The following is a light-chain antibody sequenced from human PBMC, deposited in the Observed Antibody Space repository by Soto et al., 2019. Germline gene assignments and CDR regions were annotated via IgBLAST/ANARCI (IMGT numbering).Light chain of an antibody. CDR1: QDISNY. Sequence: DIQMTQSPSSLSASVGDRVTITCQASQDISNYLNWYQQKPGKAPKLLIYDASTLQSGAPSRFSGSGSDTEFTLTISSLQPEDFATYYCQHLNTYLVTVGQGTRLEIK. V-gene: IGKV1-9*01. CDR2: DAS. CDR3: QHLNTYLVT. J-gene: IGKJ5*01.